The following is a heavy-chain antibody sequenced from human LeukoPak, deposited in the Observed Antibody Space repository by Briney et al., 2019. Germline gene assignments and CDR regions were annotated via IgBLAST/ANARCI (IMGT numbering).Heavy chain of an antibody. CDR1: GGSISAYY. D-gene: IGHD6-19*01. CDR2: IYYSGST. Sequence: PSETLSLTCTVSGGSISAYYWSWFRQPPGKGLEWIGYIYYSGSTNYNPSLKSRITMSVDTSRNQISLNLSPVSAADTAVYYCARGLPGYSNGDDASDIWGQGTMVTVSS. CDR3: ARGLPGYSNGDDASDI. J-gene: IGHJ3*02. V-gene: IGHV4-59*01.